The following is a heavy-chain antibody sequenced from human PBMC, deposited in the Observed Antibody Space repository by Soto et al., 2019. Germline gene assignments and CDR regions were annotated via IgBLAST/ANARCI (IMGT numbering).Heavy chain of an antibody. J-gene: IGHJ2*01. Sequence: EVLLLESGGGLVQPGGSLRLSCAASGFTFNNYAMSWVRQAPGRGLEWVSGISGSGGGTYYADSVKGRFTVPRDNSKNTVALQMDSLRAEDTARYYCAKGGVVVAATGWYFDLWGRGTLVTVSS. CDR3: AKGGVVVAATGWYFDL. V-gene: IGHV3-23*01. D-gene: IGHD2-15*01. CDR1: GFTFNNYA. CDR2: ISGSGGGT.